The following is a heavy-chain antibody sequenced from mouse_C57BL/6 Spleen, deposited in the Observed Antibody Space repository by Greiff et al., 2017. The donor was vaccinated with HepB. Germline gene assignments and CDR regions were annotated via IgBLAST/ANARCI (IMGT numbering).Heavy chain of an antibody. Sequence: EVKLQQSGPELVKPGASVKISCKASGYTFTDYYMNWVKQSHGKSLEWIGDINPNNGGTSYNQKFKGKATLTVDKSSSTAYMELRSLTSEDSAVYYCASPYSNYSYAMDYWGQGTSVTVSS. CDR3: ASPYSNYSYAMDY. CDR1: GYTFTDYY. CDR2: INPNNGGT. J-gene: IGHJ4*01. V-gene: IGHV1-26*01. D-gene: IGHD2-5*01.